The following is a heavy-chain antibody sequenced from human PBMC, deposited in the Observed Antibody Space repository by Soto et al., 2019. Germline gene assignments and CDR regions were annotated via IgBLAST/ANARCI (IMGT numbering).Heavy chain of an antibody. CDR1: GGYISSFY. Sequence: SETLSLTCTVSGGYISSFYWSWIRQPPGKGLEWIGYISYTGSTNYNPSLKSRVTISVDTSKNQFSLQLSSVTAADTAVYYCARTNSGYYYMLDYWGQGTLVTVSS. CDR2: ISYTGST. CDR3: ARTNSGYYYMLDY. J-gene: IGHJ4*02. D-gene: IGHD3-22*01. V-gene: IGHV4-59*08.